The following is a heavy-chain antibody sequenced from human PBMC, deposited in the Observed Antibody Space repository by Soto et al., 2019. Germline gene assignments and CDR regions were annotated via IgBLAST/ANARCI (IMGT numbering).Heavy chain of an antibody. J-gene: IGHJ4*02. CDR3: AREYGNYGPDY. Sequence: QVQLVQSGAEVKKPGASVKVSCKASGYTFTTYGIDWERQAPGQGLEWMGWISGYNGNTNYAQKLQGRVTMTSDTSTNTAYMELRSLRSDDTAVYYCAREYGNYGPDYWGQGTLVTVSS. V-gene: IGHV1-18*01. CDR2: ISGYNGNT. D-gene: IGHD4-17*01. CDR1: GYTFTTYG.